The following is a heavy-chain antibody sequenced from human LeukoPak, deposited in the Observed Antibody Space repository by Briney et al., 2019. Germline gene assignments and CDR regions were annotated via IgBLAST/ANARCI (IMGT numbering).Heavy chain of an antibody. CDR3: ASLGGSGSLNCFDP. J-gene: IGHJ5*02. CDR1: GFTFSSYS. D-gene: IGHD3-10*01. V-gene: IGHV3-21*01. CDR2: ISSSSYI. Sequence: GGSLRLSCAASGFTFSSYSMNWVRQAPGKGLEWVSSISSSSYIYYADSVKGRFTISRDNAKNSLYLQMDTLRAEDTAVYYCASLGGSGSLNCFDPWGQGTLVTVSS.